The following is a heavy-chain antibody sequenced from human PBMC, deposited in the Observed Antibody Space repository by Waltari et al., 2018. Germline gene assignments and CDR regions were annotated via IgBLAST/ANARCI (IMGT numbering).Heavy chain of an antibody. CDR2: IIPIFGTA. V-gene: IGHV1-69*12. D-gene: IGHD3-9*01. Sequence: QVQLVQSGAEVKKPGSSVKVSCKASGGTFSSYAISWVRQAPGQGLEWMGGIIPIFGTANYAQKFQGRVTITADESTSTAYMELSSLRSEDTAVDYCAREGDILTGYSKNWFDPWGQGTLVTVSS. CDR1: GGTFSSYA. J-gene: IGHJ5*02. CDR3: AREGDILTGYSKNWFDP.